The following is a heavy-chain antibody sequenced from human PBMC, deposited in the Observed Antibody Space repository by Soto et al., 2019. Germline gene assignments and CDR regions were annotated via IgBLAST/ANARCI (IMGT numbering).Heavy chain of an antibody. CDR3: LRGNRGDGNFDY. CDR2: IKGDGSET. V-gene: IGHV3-74*01. D-gene: IGHD5-12*01. J-gene: IGHJ4*02. Sequence: PGGSLRLSCAASGFPFSIYWMHWVRQAPGKGLVWVSRIKGDGSETNYADSVKGRFTISRDNAKNTLYLQLNSLRAADTAVYYCLRGNRGDGNFDYWGQGTGVTVSS. CDR1: GFPFSIYW.